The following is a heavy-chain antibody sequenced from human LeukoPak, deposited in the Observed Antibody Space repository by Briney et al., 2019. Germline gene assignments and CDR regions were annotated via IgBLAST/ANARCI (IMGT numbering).Heavy chain of an antibody. CDR3: ARDVFLSHENESGDDYGDYVFDY. Sequence: ASVKVSCKASGYTFTSYGISWVRQAPGQGLEWMGWISVFNDNTNYAQKLQGRVTMTTDTSTSTAYMELRSLRSDDTAVYYCARDVFLSHENESGDDYGDYVFDYWGQGTLVTVSS. J-gene: IGHJ4*02. CDR1: GYTFTSYG. V-gene: IGHV1-18*01. CDR2: ISVFNDNT. D-gene: IGHD4-17*01.